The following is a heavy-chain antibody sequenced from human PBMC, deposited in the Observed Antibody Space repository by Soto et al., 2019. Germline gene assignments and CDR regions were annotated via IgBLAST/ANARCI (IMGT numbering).Heavy chain of an antibody. CDR2: SSGGGGPT. Sequence: EVQLLESGGGLVQPGGSLRLSCTVSGFSISSSASAWFRQTQGKGLEWVSASSGGGGPTHYADSVKGRFTISRDNSKNTLYLQINSLRAEDTAVYYCAKNDWSVYPLGGFWGRGTLVSVSS. J-gene: IGHJ1*01. CDR3: AKNDWSVYPLGGF. CDR1: GFSISSSA. D-gene: IGHD3-3*01. V-gene: IGHV3-23*01.